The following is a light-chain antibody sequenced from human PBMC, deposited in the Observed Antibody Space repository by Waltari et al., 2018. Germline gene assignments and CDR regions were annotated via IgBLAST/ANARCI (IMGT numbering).Light chain of an antibody. J-gene: IGKJ3*01. CDR2: DAS. CDR3: QQRFALFT. V-gene: IGKV3-11*01. Sequence: IVLTQSPATLSLSPGERATLSCRASQYVSTYLAWYQQKPGQAPRLLIYDASNRATGIPARFSGSGSGTDFTLTISSLEPEDFAVYYCQQRFALFTFGPGTKVDIK. CDR1: QYVSTY.